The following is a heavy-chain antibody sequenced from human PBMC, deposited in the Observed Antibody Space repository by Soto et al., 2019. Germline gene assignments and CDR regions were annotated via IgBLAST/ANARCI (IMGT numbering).Heavy chain of an antibody. Sequence: GGSLRLSCAASGFTFDDYAMHWVRQAPGKGLEWVSGISWNSGSIGYADSVKGRFTISRDNAKNSLYLQMNSLRAEDTALYYCAKDMHYDILTGPVDAFDIWGQGTMVTVS. D-gene: IGHD3-9*01. J-gene: IGHJ3*02. CDR1: GFTFDDYA. CDR3: AKDMHYDILTGPVDAFDI. V-gene: IGHV3-9*01. CDR2: ISWNSGSI.